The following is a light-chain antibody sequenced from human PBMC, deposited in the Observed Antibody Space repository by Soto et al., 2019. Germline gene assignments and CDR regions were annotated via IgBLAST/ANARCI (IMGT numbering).Light chain of an antibody. Sequence: QSALTQPASVSGSPGQSITISCTGTSSDVGNYNYVSWYQQHPGKAPKLMIYDVSNRPSGVSSRFSGSKSGNTASLTISGLQAEDEADYYCNSYTSSSTLLFGGGTKVTVL. CDR1: SSDVGNYNY. CDR2: DVS. J-gene: IGLJ2*01. CDR3: NSYTSSSTLL. V-gene: IGLV2-14*01.